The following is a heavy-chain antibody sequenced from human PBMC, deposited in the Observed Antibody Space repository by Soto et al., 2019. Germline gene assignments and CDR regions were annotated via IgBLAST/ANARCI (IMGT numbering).Heavy chain of an antibody. J-gene: IGHJ1*01. CDR3: ARSIEGVYCSGGSCYGVSEYFQH. V-gene: IGHV1-18*01. Sequence: QVQLVQSGAEVKKPGASVKVSCKASGYTFTSYGISWVRQAPGQGIEWMGWISAYNGNTNYAQKLQGRVTMTTDTSTSTAYMELRSLRSDDTAVYYCARSIEGVYCSGGSCYGVSEYFQHWGQGTLVTVSS. D-gene: IGHD2-15*01. CDR2: ISAYNGNT. CDR1: GYTFTSYG.